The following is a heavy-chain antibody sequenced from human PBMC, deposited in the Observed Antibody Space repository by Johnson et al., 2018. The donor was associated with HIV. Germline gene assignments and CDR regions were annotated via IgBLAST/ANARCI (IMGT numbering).Heavy chain of an antibody. CDR1: GFTFDDYA. Sequence: VQLVESGGGVARPGESLRLSCTGSGFTFDDYAMHWVRQAPGKGLEWVSGISWISGTLGYADSVKGRFTISSNNAKKSLYLQMASLRAEDTALYYCAKDLRLSSGQWLVQGGAFDIWGQGTMVTVSS. D-gene: IGHD6-19*01. CDR2: ISWISGTL. CDR3: AKDLRLSSGQWLVQGGAFDI. J-gene: IGHJ3*02. V-gene: IGHV3-9*01.